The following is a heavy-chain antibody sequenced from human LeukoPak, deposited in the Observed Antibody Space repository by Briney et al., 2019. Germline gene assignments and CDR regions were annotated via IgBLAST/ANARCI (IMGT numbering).Heavy chain of an antibody. CDR3: ATWDCSGGSCSEMSY. D-gene: IGHD2-15*01. J-gene: IGHJ4*02. CDR1: GYTLTELS. V-gene: IGHV1-24*01. CDR2: FDPEDGET. Sequence: ASVKVSCKVSGYTLTELSMHWVRQAPGKGLEWMGGFDPEDGETIYAQKFQGRVTMTEDTSTDTAYMELSSLRSEDTAVYYCATWDCSGGSCSEMSYWGQGPLVTVSS.